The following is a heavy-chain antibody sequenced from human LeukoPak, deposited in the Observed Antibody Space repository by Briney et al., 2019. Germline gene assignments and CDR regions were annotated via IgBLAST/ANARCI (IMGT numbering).Heavy chain of an antibody. CDR3: AREGCSGGSCYFDY. Sequence: ASMKVSCKASGYTFTGYYMHWMRQAPGQGLEWMGWINPNSGGTNYAQKFQGRATMTRDTSISTAYMELSRLRSDDTAVYYCAREGCSGGSCYFDYWGQGTLVTVSS. D-gene: IGHD2-15*01. CDR1: GYTFTGYY. J-gene: IGHJ4*02. CDR2: INPNSGGT. V-gene: IGHV1-2*02.